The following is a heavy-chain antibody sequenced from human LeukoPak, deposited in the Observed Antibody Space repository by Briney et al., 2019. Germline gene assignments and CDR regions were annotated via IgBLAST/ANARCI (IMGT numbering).Heavy chain of an antibody. CDR3: ARSPITNIWYYFYY. J-gene: IGHJ4*02. D-gene: IGHD2-8*02. V-gene: IGHV1-46*01. CDR1: GYTFTSHY. Sequence: ASMKICCKASGYTFTSHYVHWVRQAPGQGPEWMGMINPSGGSTSYSQKFQGRVTMTRDTSTTTLYMDLSSLRSEDTAVYYCARSPITNIWYYFYYWGQGTLVTVSS. CDR2: INPSGGST.